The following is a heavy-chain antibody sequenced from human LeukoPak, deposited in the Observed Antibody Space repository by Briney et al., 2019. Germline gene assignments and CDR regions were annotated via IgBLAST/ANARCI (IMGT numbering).Heavy chain of an antibody. CDR2: IYYSGST. V-gene: IGHV4-59*01. J-gene: IGHJ6*02. Sequence: SETLSLTCTVSGGSISSFYWNWIRQPPGKGLEWIGYIYYSGSTNYNPSLKSRVTISADTSKNQFSLKLSSVTAADTAVYYCARDRGDPYVFSYGMDVWGQGPTVTVSS. CDR1: GGSISSFY. D-gene: IGHD5-18*01. CDR3: ARDRGDPYVFSYGMDV.